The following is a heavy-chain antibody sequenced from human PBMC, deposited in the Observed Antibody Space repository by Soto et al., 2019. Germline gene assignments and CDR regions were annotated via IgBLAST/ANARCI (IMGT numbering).Heavy chain of an antibody. CDR1: GFTFSSYA. J-gene: IGHJ6*02. CDR3: ARDKGEYSSTLYYYYGMDV. D-gene: IGHD6-6*01. Sequence: GGSLRLSCAASGFTFSSYAMHWVRQAPGKGLEWVAVISYDGSNKYYADSVKGRFTISRDNSKNTLYLQMNSLRAEDTAVYYCARDKGEYSSTLYYYYGMDVWGQGTTVTVSS. CDR2: ISYDGSNK. V-gene: IGHV3-30-3*01.